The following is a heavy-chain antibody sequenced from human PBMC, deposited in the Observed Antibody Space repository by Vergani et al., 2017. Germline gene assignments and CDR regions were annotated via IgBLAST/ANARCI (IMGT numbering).Heavy chain of an antibody. V-gene: IGHV3-21*01. CDR1: GFTFSSYS. CDR3: ARSGSGWYAGSSPHYYMDV. J-gene: IGHJ6*03. Sequence: EVQLVESGGGLVKPGGSLRLSCAASGFTFSSYSMNWVRQAPGKGLEWVSSISSSSSYIYYADSVKGRFTISRDNAKNSLYLQMNSLRAEDTAVYYCARSGSGWYAGSSPHYYMDVSGKGTTVTVSS. D-gene: IGHD6-19*01. CDR2: ISSSSSYI.